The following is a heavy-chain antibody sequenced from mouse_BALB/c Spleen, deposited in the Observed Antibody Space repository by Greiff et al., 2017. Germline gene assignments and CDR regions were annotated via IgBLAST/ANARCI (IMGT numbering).Heavy chain of an antibody. CDR3: AREGVYYYGSRSAMDY. D-gene: IGHD1-1*01. Sequence: EVHLVESGGGLVKPGGSLKLSCAASGFTFSSYAMSWVRQTPEKRLEWVASISSGGSTYYPDSVKGRFTISRDNARNILYLQMSSLRSEDTAMYYCAREGVYYYGSRSAMDYWGQGTSVTVSS. J-gene: IGHJ4*01. CDR1: GFTFSSYA. V-gene: IGHV5-6-5*01. CDR2: ISSGGST.